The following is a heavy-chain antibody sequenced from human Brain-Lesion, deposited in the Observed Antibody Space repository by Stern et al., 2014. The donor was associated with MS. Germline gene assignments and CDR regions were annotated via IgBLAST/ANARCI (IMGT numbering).Heavy chain of an antibody. V-gene: IGHV3-9*01. Sequence: EVQLEESGGDLVQPGRSLRLSCAAFGFTFDDYAMHWVRQGPGKGLEWVAGISWNSGTIGYADSVKGRFTTSRDNAYSSLYLQMNSLRPEDTALYYCARDITGSSAYFAYWGQGTLGTVSS. J-gene: IGHJ4*02. CDR1: GFTFDDYA. CDR3: ARDITGSSAYFAY. D-gene: IGHD1-14*01. CDR2: ISWNSGTI.